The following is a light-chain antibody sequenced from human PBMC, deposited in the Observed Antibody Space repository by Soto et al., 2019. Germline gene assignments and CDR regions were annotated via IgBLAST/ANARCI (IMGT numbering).Light chain of an antibody. CDR1: QSVLYSSNNNNY. J-gene: IGKJ1*01. CDR3: QQYYSTPLT. V-gene: IGKV4-1*01. CDR2: WAS. Sequence: DIVMTQSPDSLAVSLGERATINCKSSQSVLYSSNNNNYLAWYQHKPGQPPKLLIYWASARQSGVPDRFSGSGSGTDFNLTISSPQAEDGAVYYCQQYYSTPLTFGQGTKVEIK.